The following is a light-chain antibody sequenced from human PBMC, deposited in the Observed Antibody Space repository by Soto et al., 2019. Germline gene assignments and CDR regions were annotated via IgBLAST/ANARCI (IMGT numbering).Light chain of an antibody. J-gene: IGKJ2*01. CDR3: QQYNNWPPMST. CDR1: QSVSSS. Sequence: EIVMTQSPATLSVSPGERATLSCRASQSVSSSLAWYQQKPGQAPRLLIYGASTRATGIPARFSGSGSGTEFTLTISSLQSEDFAVYYCQQYNNWPPMSTFGQGTKVDIK. V-gene: IGKV3-15*01. CDR2: GAS.